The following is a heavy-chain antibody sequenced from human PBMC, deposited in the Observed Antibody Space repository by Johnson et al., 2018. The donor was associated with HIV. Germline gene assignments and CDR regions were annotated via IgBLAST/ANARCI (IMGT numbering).Heavy chain of an antibody. Sequence: QVQLVESGGRLVKPGGSLRLSCASSGFTFSDYYMSWIRQAPGKGLEWVSYISSSGSTIYYADSVKGRFTISRYNAKNLLYLQMNSLRAEDTAVYYCAREPRRTGGVPVAFDIWGQGTMGTVSS. CDR3: AREPRRTGGVPVAFDI. J-gene: IGHJ3*02. V-gene: IGHV3-11*04. CDR2: ISSSGSTI. D-gene: IGHD1-1*01. CDR1: GFTFSDYY.